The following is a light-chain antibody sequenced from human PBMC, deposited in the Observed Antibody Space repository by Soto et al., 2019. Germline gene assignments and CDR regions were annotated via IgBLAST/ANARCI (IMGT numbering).Light chain of an antibody. CDR1: SSDVGSYNL. CDR2: EVS. CDR3: CSYAGSSTL. Sequence: QSALTQPASVSGSPGQSITISCTGTSSDVGSYNLVSWYQQHPGKAPKLMIYEVSKRPSGVSNRFSGSKSGNTASLTISGLQAEDEAYYYCCSYAGSSTLFGGGTKLTVL. V-gene: IGLV2-23*02. J-gene: IGLJ2*01.